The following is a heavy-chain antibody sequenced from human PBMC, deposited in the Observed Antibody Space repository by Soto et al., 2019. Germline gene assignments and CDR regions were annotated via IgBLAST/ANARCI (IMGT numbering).Heavy chain of an antibody. J-gene: IGHJ6*02. V-gene: IGHV1-69*13. D-gene: IGHD6-13*01. Sequence: SSVKVSCKASGGTFSSYAISWVRQAPGQGLEWMGGIIPIFGTANYAQKFQGRVTITADESTSTAYMELSSLRSEDTAVYYCARGIAAAGKNPLYYYYYGMDVWGQGPTVTVSS. CDR2: IIPIFGTA. CDR3: ARGIAAAGKNPLYYYYYGMDV. CDR1: GGTFSSYA.